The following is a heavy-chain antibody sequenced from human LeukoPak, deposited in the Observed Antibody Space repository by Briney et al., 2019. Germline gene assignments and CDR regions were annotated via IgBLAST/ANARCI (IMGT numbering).Heavy chain of an antibody. Sequence: PETLSLTCAASGVSFDDYYWAWVRQTPGKGLEWIGEINHSGYTNDSPSLKSRATLSVDTSRKQFSLNLRSVTVADAGIYYCTRMTTGHDYWGQGTLVTVSS. J-gene: IGHJ4*02. V-gene: IGHV4-34*04. D-gene: IGHD4-17*01. CDR2: INHSGYT. CDR3: TRMTTGHDY. CDR1: GVSFDDYY.